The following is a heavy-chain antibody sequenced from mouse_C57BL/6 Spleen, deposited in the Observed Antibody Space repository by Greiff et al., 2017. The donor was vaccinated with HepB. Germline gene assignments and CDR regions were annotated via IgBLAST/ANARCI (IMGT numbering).Heavy chain of an antibody. D-gene: IGHD1-1*01. CDR2: IDPEDGDT. V-gene: IGHV14-1*01. CDR3: TTYYYGSRSYYFDY. CDR1: GFNIKDYY. Sequence: EVKLQQSGAELVRPGASVKLSCTASGFNIKDYYMHWVKQRPEQGLEWIGRIDPEDGDTEYAPKFQGKATMTADTSSNTAYLQLSSLTSEDTAVYYCTTYYYGSRSYYFDYWGQGTTLTVSS. J-gene: IGHJ2*01.